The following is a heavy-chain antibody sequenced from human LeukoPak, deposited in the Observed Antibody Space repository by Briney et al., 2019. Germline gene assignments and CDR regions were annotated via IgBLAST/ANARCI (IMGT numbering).Heavy chain of an antibody. J-gene: IGHJ4*02. CDR1: GGSISSYY. CDR3: ARSVGYYDILTGYYFSLTFDY. CDR2: IYYSGST. V-gene: IGHV4-59*01. Sequence: SETLSLTCTVSGGSISSYYWSWIRQPPGKGLEWIAYIYYSGSTNYNPSLKSRVTISVDTSKNQFSLKLSSVTAADTAVYYCARSVGYYDILTGYYFSLTFDYWGQGTLVTVSS. D-gene: IGHD3-9*01.